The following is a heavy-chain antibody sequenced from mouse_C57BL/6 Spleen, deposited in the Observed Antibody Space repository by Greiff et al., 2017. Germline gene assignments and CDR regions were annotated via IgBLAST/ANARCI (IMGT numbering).Heavy chain of an antibody. V-gene: IGHV1-82*01. CDR1: GYAFSSSW. Sequence: QVQLQQSGPELVKPGASVKISCKASGYAFSSSWMNWVKQRPGKGLEWIGRIYPGDGDTNYNGTFKGKATLTADKSSSTAYMQLSSLTSEDSAVYFGASYDGYSWFAYWGQGTLVTVSA. J-gene: IGHJ3*01. CDR3: ASYDGYSWFAY. D-gene: IGHD2-3*01. CDR2: IYPGDGDT.